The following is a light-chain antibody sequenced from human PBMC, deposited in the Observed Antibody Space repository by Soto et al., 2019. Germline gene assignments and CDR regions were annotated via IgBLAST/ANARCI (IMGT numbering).Light chain of an antibody. Sequence: DIPMTQSPSTLSASVGDRVTITCRASQGISSWLAWYQQKPGKAPKLLIFDASSLQSGVPSRFSGSGSGTEYTLPISSLLPDDFATYYCQQYNTYSRFTFGPGTNVDIK. CDR1: QGISSW. CDR3: QQYNTYSRFT. CDR2: DAS. J-gene: IGKJ3*01. V-gene: IGKV1-5*01.